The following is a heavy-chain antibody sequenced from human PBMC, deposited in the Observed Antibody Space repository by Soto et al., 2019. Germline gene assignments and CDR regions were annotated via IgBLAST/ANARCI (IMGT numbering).Heavy chain of an antibody. V-gene: IGHV3-30-3*01. CDR1: GFTFSSYA. D-gene: IGHD4-17*01. CDR2: ISYDGSNK. CDR3: ASGPDYGGNSDPF. Sequence: GGSLRLSCAASGFTFSSYAMHWVRQAPGKGLEWVAVISYDGSNKYYADSVKGRFTISRDNSKNTLYLQMNSLRAEDTAVYYCASGPDYGGNSDPFWGQGXLVTVYS. J-gene: IGHJ4*02.